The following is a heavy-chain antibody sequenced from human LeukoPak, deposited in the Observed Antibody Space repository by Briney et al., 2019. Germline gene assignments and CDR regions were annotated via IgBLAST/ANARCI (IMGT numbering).Heavy chain of an antibody. J-gene: IGHJ4*02. CDR1: GFTFSSYA. Sequence: GGSLRLSCAASGFTFSSYAMSWVGQAPGKGLEWVSAISGSGGSTYYADSVKGRFTISRDNSKNTLYLQMNSLRAEDTAVYYCAGRYYDFWSGFDYWGQGTLVTVSS. D-gene: IGHD3-3*01. CDR2: ISGSGGST. CDR3: AGRYYDFWSGFDY. V-gene: IGHV3-23*01.